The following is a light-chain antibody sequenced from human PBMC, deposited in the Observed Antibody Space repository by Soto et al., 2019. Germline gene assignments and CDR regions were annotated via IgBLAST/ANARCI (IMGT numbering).Light chain of an antibody. J-gene: IGLJ2*01. V-gene: IGLV1-51*01. CDR3: GTWDSSLSAVL. CDR1: SSNIGYNY. CDR2: DND. Sequence: QSVLTQPPSVSAAPGQKVTISCSGGSSNIGYNYVSWYQQVPGTAPKLLIYDNDKRPSGIPDRFSGSESGTSATLGITGLQTGDEADYYCGTWDSSLSAVLFGGGTQLTVL.